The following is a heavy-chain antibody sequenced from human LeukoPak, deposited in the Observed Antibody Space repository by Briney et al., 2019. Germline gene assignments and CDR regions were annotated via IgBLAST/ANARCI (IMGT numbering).Heavy chain of an antibody. V-gene: IGHV4-4*07. Sequence: SETLSLTCTVSGGSLSGFDWSWIRQSAGKGLEWIGRLYTSGYTNYNPSLESRVTMSVDTSKNQFSLKLRSVTAADTAVYYCARDNRILWFGENHHYGMDVWAKGPRSPSP. CDR1: GGSLSGFD. CDR3: ARDNRILWFGENHHYGMDV. D-gene: IGHD3-10*01. CDR2: LYTSGYT. J-gene: IGHJ6*02.